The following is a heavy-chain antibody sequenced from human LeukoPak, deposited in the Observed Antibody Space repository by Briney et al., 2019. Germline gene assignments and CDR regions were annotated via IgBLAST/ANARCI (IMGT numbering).Heavy chain of an antibody. CDR1: GDTFSSYA. D-gene: IGHD3-22*01. CDR2: IIPIFGTA. J-gene: IGHJ3*02. CDR3: AGGYYDSSGYYYVYAFDI. Sequence: GASVKVSCKASGDTFSSYAISWVRQAPGQGLEWMGGIIPIFGTANYAQKFQGRVTITADKSTSTAYMELSSLRSEDTAVYYCAGGYYDSSGYYYVYAFDIRGQGTMVTVSS. V-gene: IGHV1-69*06.